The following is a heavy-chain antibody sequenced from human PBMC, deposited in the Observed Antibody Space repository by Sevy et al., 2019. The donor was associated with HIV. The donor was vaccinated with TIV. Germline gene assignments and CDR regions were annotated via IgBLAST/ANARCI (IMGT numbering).Heavy chain of an antibody. CDR2: INPDNGDT. Sequence: ASVKVSCKSTGYMFTDFYINWVRLAPGQGLEWVGWINPDNGDTDYGQKFQGRVTMTRDTSLSSAYMELSSLRSDETAIYYCARNLAIFGVQNGLDVWGQGTSVTVSS. CDR1: GYMFTDFY. D-gene: IGHD3-3*01. J-gene: IGHJ6*02. CDR3: ARNLAIFGVQNGLDV. V-gene: IGHV1-2*02.